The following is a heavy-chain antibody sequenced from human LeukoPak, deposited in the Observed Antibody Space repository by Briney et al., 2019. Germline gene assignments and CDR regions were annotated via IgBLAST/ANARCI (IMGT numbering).Heavy chain of an antibody. J-gene: IGHJ4*02. CDR2: INPNSGGT. V-gene: IGHV1-2*02. Sequence: ASVKVSCKASGYTFTGYYMHWVRQAPGQGLEWMGWINPNSGGTNYAQKFQGRVTITADESTSTAYMELSSLRSEDTAVYYCARDAPRDDYYDSSGYGSFDYWGQGTLVTVSS. CDR3: ARDAPRDDYYDSSGYGSFDY. D-gene: IGHD3-22*01. CDR1: GYTFTGYY.